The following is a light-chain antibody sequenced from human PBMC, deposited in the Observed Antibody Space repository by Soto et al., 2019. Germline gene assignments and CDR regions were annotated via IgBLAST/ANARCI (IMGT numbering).Light chain of an antibody. CDR1: SSDVGAYNY. Sequence: QSVLTQPASVSGPPGQSITISCTGTSSDVGAYNYVSWYQHHPGKAPRLVIYDVTNRPSGISDRFSGSKSGNTASLTISGLLAEDEADYYCTSYTSFSTYVFGTGTKLTVL. CDR3: TSYTSFSTYV. J-gene: IGLJ1*01. CDR2: DVT. V-gene: IGLV2-14*01.